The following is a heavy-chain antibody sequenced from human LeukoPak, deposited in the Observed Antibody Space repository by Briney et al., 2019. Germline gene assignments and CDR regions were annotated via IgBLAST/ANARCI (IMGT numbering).Heavy chain of an antibody. CDR2: INHSGST. V-gene: IGHV4-34*01. CDR1: GGSISSYY. Sequence: SETLSLTCTVSGGSISSYYWSWIRQPPGKGLEWIGEINHSGSTNYNPSLKSRVTISVDTSKNQFSLKLSSVTAADTAVYYCVRDGDSGTDWYWAYWGQGTLVSVSS. D-gene: IGHD6-19*01. CDR3: VRDGDSGTDWYWAY. J-gene: IGHJ4*02.